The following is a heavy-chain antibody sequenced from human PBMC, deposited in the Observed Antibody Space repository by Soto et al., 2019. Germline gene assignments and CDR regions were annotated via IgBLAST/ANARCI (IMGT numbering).Heavy chain of an antibody. J-gene: IGHJ5*02. CDR1: GGSISSSSYY. V-gene: IGHV4-39*01. Sequence: SETLSLTCTVSGGSISSSSYYWGWIRQPPGKGLEWIGSIYYSGSTYNNPSLKSRVTISVDTSKNQFSLKLSSVTAADTAVYYCARRAEYYDILTGYYRNWFDPWGQGTLVTVS. CDR3: ARRAEYYDILTGYYRNWFDP. CDR2: IYYSGST. D-gene: IGHD3-9*01.